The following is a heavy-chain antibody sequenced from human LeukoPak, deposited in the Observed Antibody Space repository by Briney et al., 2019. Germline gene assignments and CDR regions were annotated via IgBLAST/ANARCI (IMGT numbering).Heavy chain of an antibody. CDR3: ARELSSTCWQSLNWFDP. CDR2: INPNSGGT. Sequence: ASVKVSCKASGYTFTGYYMHWVRQAPGQWLEWMGWINPNSGGTNYAQKFQGRVTMTRDTSISTAYMELSRLRSDDTAVYYCARELSSTCWQSLNWFDPWGQGTLVTVSS. V-gene: IGHV1-2*02. CDR1: GYTFTGYY. J-gene: IGHJ5*02. D-gene: IGHD2-2*01.